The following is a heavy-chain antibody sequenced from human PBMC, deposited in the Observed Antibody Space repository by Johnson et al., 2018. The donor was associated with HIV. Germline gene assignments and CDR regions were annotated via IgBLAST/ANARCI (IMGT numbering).Heavy chain of an antibody. CDR3: ARGALGSFDI. J-gene: IGHJ3*02. CDR2: ISGSGGST. CDR1: GFTFSSFA. D-gene: IGHD3-10*01. V-gene: IGHV3-23*04. Sequence: EVQLVESGGGVVQPGRSLRLSCVASGFTFSSFAMSWVRQAPGKGLEWVSGISGSGGSTDYADSVKGRFTISRDNAKNTVYLQMDSLRDEDMAVYYCARGALGSFDIWGQGTMVTVSA.